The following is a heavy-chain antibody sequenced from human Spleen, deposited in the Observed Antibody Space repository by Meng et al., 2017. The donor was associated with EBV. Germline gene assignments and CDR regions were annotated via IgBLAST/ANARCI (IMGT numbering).Heavy chain of an antibody. V-gene: IGHV1-3*01. CDR1: GYTFSDHG. CDR3: ARESAMVRGLPDY. J-gene: IGHJ4*02. Sequence: RVVEAGAEVKKAGASVKAFCKASGYTFSDHGIQWVRQAPGQGLEWMGRINAGNGNTKYSEKFQGRVTVTRDTAANTAYMELSSLRSEDTAIYYCARESAMVRGLPDYWGQGTLVTVSS. D-gene: IGHD3-10*01. CDR2: INAGNGNT.